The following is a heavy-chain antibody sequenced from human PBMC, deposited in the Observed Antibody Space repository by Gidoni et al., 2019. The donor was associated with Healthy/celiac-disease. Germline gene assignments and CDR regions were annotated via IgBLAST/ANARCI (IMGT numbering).Heavy chain of an antibody. V-gene: IGHV3-33*01. CDR3: ARGPGPVYYYDSSGYSWEVDY. J-gene: IGHJ4*02. CDR2: IWYDGSNK. Sequence: QVQLVESGGGVVQPGRSLRLSCAPSGSPFISSGIPWVRQAPGKGVEVVAVIWYDGSNKYYADSVKGRFTISRDNSKNTLYLQMNSLRAEDTAVYYCARGPGPVYYYDSSGYSWEVDYWGQGTLVTVSS. D-gene: IGHD3-22*01. CDR1: GSPFISSG.